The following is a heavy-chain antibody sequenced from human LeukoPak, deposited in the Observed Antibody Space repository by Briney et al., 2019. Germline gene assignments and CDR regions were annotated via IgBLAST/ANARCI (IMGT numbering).Heavy chain of an antibody. V-gene: IGHV3-23*01. D-gene: IGHD5-18*01. Sequence: GGSLRLSCAASGFTFSTYAMTWVRRAPGKGLEWVSTISDSGESTYYTDSVKGRFTISRDNSKNTLYLQMNSLRAEDTAVYYCAASTRGFSYVLFDYWGQGTLVTVSS. CDR3: AASTRGFSYVLFDY. CDR1: GFTFSTYA. J-gene: IGHJ4*02. CDR2: ISDSGEST.